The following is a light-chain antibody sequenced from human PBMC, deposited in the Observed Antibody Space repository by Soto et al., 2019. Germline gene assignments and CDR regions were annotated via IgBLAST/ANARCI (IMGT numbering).Light chain of an antibody. J-gene: IGKJ5*01. Sequence: ESVLTQSPGTLSLSPGERATLSCRASQSVSSNYLGWYQQKPGQAPRLLIYAASSRATGIPDRFSGSGSGTDFTLTISRLEPEDFAVYYCQQYGSSPITFGQGTRLEIK. CDR1: QSVSSNY. CDR3: QQYGSSPIT. V-gene: IGKV3-20*01. CDR2: AAS.